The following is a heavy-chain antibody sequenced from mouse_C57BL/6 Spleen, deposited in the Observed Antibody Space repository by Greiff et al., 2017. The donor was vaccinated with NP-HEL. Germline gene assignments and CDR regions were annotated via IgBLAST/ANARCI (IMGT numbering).Heavy chain of an antibody. CDR1: GYTFTSYG. Sequence: VQLQQSGAELARPGASVKLSCKASGYTFTSYGMSWVKQRPGQGLEWIGEIYPRSGNTYYNEKFKGKATLTADKSSSTAYMALRSLTSEDSAVYFAAQTAEGTSAWFAYWGQGTLVTVSA. J-gene: IGHJ3*01. CDR2: IYPRSGNT. CDR3: AQTAEGTSAWFAY. V-gene: IGHV1-81*01. D-gene: IGHD3-2*02.